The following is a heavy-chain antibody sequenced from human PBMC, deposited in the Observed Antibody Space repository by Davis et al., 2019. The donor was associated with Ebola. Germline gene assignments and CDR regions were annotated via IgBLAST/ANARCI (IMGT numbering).Heavy chain of an antibody. CDR3: ARQIVSNSWYSFYFDY. Sequence: SETLSLTCAVSGDSISRGVYSWSWIRQPPGKGLEWIGYIYDTLNDIGVSSYNPSLESRVTILVDRSKNQFSLTLSSVTAADTAVYFCARQIVSNSWYSFYFDYWGQGTLVTVSS. V-gene: IGHV4-30-2*01. CDR2: IYDTLNDIGVS. D-gene: IGHD6-13*01. J-gene: IGHJ4*02. CDR1: GDSISRGVYS.